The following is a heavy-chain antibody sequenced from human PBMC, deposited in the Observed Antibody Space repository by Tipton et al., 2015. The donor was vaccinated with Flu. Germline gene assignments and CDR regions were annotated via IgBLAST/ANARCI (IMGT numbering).Heavy chain of an antibody. V-gene: IGHV1-69*01. D-gene: IGHD3-3*01. CDR2: IIPIFGTA. J-gene: IGHJ4*02. Sequence: QSGAEVKKPGSSVKASCKASGGTFSSYAISWVRQAPGQGLEWMGGIIPIFGTANYAQKFQGRVTITADESTSTAYMELSSLRSEDTAVYYCARAGRVFGVVIPFDYWGQGTLVTVSS. CDR3: ARAGRVFGVVIPFDY. CDR1: GGTFSSYA.